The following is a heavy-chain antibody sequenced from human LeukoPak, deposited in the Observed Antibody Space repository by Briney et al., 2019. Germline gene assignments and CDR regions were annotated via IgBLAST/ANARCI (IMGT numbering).Heavy chain of an antibody. V-gene: IGHV3-53*01. Sequence: QAGGSLRLSCAASGFTVSDFYMSWVRQAPEKGLEWVSLIYKDDTTYYADSVKGRFTISRDNSENTLHLQMNSLRAEDTAVYYCAREPSFRYGSTGYFDFWGQGTLVTVSS. CDR1: GFTVSDFY. D-gene: IGHD6-13*01. CDR3: AREPSFRYGSTGYFDF. J-gene: IGHJ4*02. CDR2: IYKDDTT.